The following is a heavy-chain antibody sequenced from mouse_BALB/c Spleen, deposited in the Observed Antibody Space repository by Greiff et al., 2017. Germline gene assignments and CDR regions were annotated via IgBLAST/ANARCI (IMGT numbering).Heavy chain of an antibody. Sequence: VQLQQSGAELVRSGASVKLSCTASGFNINDYYMHWVKQRPEQGLEWIGWIDPENGDTEYAPKFQGKATMTADTSSNTAYLQLSSLTSEDTAVYYCNAAQNYGGSLYAMDYWGQGTSVTVS. J-gene: IGHJ4*01. CDR1: GFNINDYY. CDR3: NAAQNYGGSLYAMDY. D-gene: IGHD1-1*01. V-gene: IGHV14-4*02. CDR2: IDPENGDT.